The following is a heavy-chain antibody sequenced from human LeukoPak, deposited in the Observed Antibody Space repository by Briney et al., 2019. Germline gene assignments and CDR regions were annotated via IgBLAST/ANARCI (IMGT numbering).Heavy chain of an antibody. CDR3: AKAYPKETHY. CDR1: GFTFSSYW. D-gene: IGHD2-21*01. Sequence: PGESLRLSCAASGFTFSSYWMSWVRQAPGKGLEWVANIKEDGSEKYNVDSVKGRFTISRDNTKNSLYLQMNSLRAEDTAVYYCAKAYPKETHYWGQGTLVTVSS. CDR2: IKEDGSEK. V-gene: IGHV3-7*03. J-gene: IGHJ4*02.